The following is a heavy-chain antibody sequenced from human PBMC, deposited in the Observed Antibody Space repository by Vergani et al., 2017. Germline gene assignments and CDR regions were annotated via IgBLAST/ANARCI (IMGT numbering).Heavy chain of an antibody. CDR2: IRYDGSNK. D-gene: IGHD3-22*01. J-gene: IGHJ1*01. CDR1: GFTSSSYG. V-gene: IGHV3-30*02. CDR3: AKGHYYDSSGSYFQH. Sequence: QVQLVESGGGVVQPGGSLRLSCAASGFTSSSYGMHWVRQAPGKGLEWVAFIRYDGSNKYYADSVKGRFTISRDNSKNTLYLQMNSLRAEDTAVYYCAKGHYYDSSGSYFQHWGQGTLVTVSS.